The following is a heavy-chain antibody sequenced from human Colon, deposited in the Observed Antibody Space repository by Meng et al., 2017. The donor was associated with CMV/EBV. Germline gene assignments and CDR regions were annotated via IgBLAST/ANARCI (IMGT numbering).Heavy chain of an antibody. Sequence: SETLSLTCAVYGGSFSGYYWSWVRQPPGKGLEWIGTVYYSGATQYNLALRSRVTVSVDTSRNQFSLTMNSVTAADTAVYYCAKELRGSDYFGPGYWGRGTLVTVSS. D-gene: IGHD2/OR15-2a*01. J-gene: IGHJ4*02. V-gene: IGHV4-34*01. CDR1: GGSFSGYY. CDR2: VYYSGAT. CDR3: AKELRGSDYFGPGY.